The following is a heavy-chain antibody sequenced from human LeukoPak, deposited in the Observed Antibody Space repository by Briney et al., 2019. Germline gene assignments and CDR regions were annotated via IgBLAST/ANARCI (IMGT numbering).Heavy chain of an antibody. D-gene: IGHD1-26*01. CDR2: IYYSGST. CDR3: ARCLVGATYCFDY. CDR1: GGSISSYY. J-gene: IGHJ4*02. Sequence: SETLSLTCTVSGGSISSYYWSWIRQPPGKGLEWIGYIYYSGSTNYNPSLKSRVTISVDTSKNQISLKLSSVTAADTAVYYCARCLVGATYCFDYWGQGTLVTVSS. V-gene: IGHV4-59*01.